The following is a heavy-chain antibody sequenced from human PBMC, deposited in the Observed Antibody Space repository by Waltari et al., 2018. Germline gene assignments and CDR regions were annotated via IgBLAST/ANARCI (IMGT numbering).Heavy chain of an antibody. CDR3: ARIRSGTTTLLRIGYFDY. D-gene: IGHD1-1*01. CDR2: INAGNGNT. J-gene: IGHJ4*02. Sequence: QVQLVQSGAEVKTPGASVKVSCNASGYTFTSYALHWLRQAPGQRLEWMGWINAGNGNTKYSQKCEGRVTITRDTSASTAYMELGSLRSEDTAVYYCARIRSGTTTLLRIGYFDYWGQGTLVTVSS. V-gene: IGHV1-3*01. CDR1: GYTFTSYA.